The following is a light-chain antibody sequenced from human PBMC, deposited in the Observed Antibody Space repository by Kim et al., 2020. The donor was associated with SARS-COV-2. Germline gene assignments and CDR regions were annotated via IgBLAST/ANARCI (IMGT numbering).Light chain of an antibody. CDR3: AAWDDSLNGPV. CDR2: SYN. J-gene: IGLJ2*01. Sequence: GQRVTIPCSGTTSNIGSNTVNWYQQLPGTAPKLLIYSYNQRPSGVPDRFSGSKSGTSASLAISGLQSEDGSDYYCAAWDDSLNGPVFGGGTQLTVL. V-gene: IGLV1-44*01. CDR1: TSNIGSNT.